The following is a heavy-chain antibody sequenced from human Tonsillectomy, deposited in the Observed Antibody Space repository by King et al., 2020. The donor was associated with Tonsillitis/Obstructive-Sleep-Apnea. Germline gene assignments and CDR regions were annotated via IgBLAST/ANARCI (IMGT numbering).Heavy chain of an antibody. D-gene: IGHD5-12*01. CDR2: IRWNSGNL. Sequence: SVVGLVPPGRSLSLSCAASGFPFAASALPWVRPAPGPGLAWVSGIRWNSGNLGYAASVQGRCTISRDNAKPSRDRQMNSLRAEDTALYYCAQDINSGYDYVYYYYMDVWGKGTTVTVSS. CDR3: AQDINSGYDYVYYYYMDV. V-gene: IGHV3-9*01. J-gene: IGHJ6*03. CDR1: GFPFAASA.